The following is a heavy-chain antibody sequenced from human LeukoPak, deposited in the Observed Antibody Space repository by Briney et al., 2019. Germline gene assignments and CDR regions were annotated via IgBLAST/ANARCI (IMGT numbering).Heavy chain of an antibody. D-gene: IGHD4-23*01. Sequence: SETLSLTCTVSVGSISSYQWSWIREPPAPGQEGSGDFYYIASANYNPSLQSRVIISVDTSKNQFSLNLSPLLAADTAVYYCARVGVEYSGNILKSFFDYWGQGAL. CDR1: VGSISSYQ. CDR2: FYYIASA. V-gene: IGHV4-59*01. CDR3: ARVGVEYSGNILKSFFDY. J-gene: IGHJ4*02.